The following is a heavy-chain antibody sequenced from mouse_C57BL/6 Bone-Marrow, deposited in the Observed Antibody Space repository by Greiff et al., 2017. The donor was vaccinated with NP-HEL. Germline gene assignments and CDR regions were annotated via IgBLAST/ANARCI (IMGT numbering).Heavy chain of an antibody. J-gene: IGHJ4*01. CDR1: GFTFSDYG. CDR2: ISSGSSTI. Sequence: EVQRVESGGGLVKPGGSLKLSCAASGFTFSDYGMHWVRQAPEKGLEWVAYISSGSSTIYSADTVKGRFTIARDNAKNTLFLQMTSLRSEDTAMYYCARRTYYGNYYAMDYWGQGTSVTVSS. CDR3: ARRTYYGNYYAMDY. D-gene: IGHD2-10*01. V-gene: IGHV5-17*01.